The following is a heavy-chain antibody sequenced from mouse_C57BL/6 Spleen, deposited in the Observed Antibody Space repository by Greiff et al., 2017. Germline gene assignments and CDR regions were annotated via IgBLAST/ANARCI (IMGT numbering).Heavy chain of an antibody. J-gene: IGHJ1*03. Sequence: QVQLQQPGAELVRPGSSVKLSCKASGYTFTSYWMHWVKQRPIQGLEWIGNIDPSDSETHYNPKFKDKATLTVDKSSSTAYMQLSSLTSEDSAVYYCARGGTYYSNYWYFDVWGTGTTVTVSS. CDR2: IDPSDSET. V-gene: IGHV1-52*01. CDR1: GYTFTSYW. D-gene: IGHD2-5*01. CDR3: ARGGTYYSNYWYFDV.